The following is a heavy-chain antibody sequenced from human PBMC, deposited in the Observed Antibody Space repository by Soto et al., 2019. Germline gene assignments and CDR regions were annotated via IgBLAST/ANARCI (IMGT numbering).Heavy chain of an antibody. CDR2: VYYSGST. CDR1: GGSISSYY. J-gene: IGHJ5*02. V-gene: IGHV4-59*01. Sequence: QVQLQESGPGLVKPSETLSLTCTVSGGSISSYYWSWIRQPPGKGLEWIGYVYYSGSTNHNPSPKSPVTHSGDPSKDPFPLTLCSATAADTAVHSCASARPPVDRGFLFDPWGPGTLVTVSS. CDR3: ASARPPVDRGFLFDP. D-gene: IGHD3-10*01.